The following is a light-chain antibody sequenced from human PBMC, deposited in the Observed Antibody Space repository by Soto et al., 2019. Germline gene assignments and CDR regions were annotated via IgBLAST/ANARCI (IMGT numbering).Light chain of an antibody. Sequence: DIQMTQSPSSLSASVGDGVTITCRASQSVGRFLNWYQQKPGKAPTVLINVASTLRSGVPSRFSGSGSGTDFNLTINSLQPEDFATYFCQQSFTTPLTFGGGTKVDIK. CDR1: QSVGRF. CDR2: VAS. CDR3: QQSFTTPLT. J-gene: IGKJ4*01. V-gene: IGKV1-39*01.